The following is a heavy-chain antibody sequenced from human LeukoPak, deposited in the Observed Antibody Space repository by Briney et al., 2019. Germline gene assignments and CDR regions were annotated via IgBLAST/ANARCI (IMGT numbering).Heavy chain of an antibody. D-gene: IGHD3-3*01. Sequence: GGSLRLSCAASGFTFSSYAMSWVRQAPGKGLEWVSAISGSGGSTYYADSVKGRFTISRDNSKNTLYLQMNSLRAEDTAVYYCAKDSGLRFLEWLFDYWGQGTLVTVSS. CDR2: ISGSGGST. CDR1: GFTFSSYA. V-gene: IGHV3-23*01. CDR3: AKDSGLRFLEWLFDY. J-gene: IGHJ4*02.